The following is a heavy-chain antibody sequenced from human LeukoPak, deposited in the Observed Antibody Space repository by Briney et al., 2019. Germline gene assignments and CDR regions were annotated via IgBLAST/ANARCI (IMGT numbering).Heavy chain of an antibody. CDR1: GGSFSGYY. V-gene: IGHV4-34*01. D-gene: IGHD6-19*01. CDR3: ARHRMWSSGWSV. CDR2: INHSGST. Sequence: SETLSLTCAVYGGSFSGYYWSWIRQPPGKGLEWIGEINHSGSTNYNPSLKSRVTISVDTSKNQFSLTLSSVTAADTAVYYCARHRMWSSGWSVWGQGTLVTVSS. J-gene: IGHJ4*02.